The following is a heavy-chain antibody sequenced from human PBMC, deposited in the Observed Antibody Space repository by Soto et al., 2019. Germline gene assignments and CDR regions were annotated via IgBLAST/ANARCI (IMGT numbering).Heavy chain of an antibody. D-gene: IGHD5-12*01. CDR1: GYRFTNYW. CDR2: IYPGDSDT. CDR3: ASTDVVSTIDDGRDAFDI. V-gene: IGHV5-51*01. Sequence: GETLKISCKGSGYRFTNYWIGWVRQMPGKGLEWMGVIYPGDSDTRYSPSFQGHVTISADKSISTAYLQWSSLKASDTAIYYCASTDVVSTIDDGRDAFDIWGQGTMVTVSS. J-gene: IGHJ3*02.